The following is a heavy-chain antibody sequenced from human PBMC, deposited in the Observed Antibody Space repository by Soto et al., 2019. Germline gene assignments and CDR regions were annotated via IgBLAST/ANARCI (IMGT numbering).Heavy chain of an antibody. CDR3: TTSSIAVAGTADYYYYMDV. CDR1: GFTFSNAW. J-gene: IGHJ6*03. D-gene: IGHD6-19*01. Sequence: GSLRLSCAASGFTFSNAWMSWVRQAPGKGLEWVGRIKSKTDGGTTDYAAPVKGRFTISRDDSKNTLYLQMNSLKTEDTAVYYCTTSSIAVAGTADYYYYMDVWGKGTTVTVSS. CDR2: IKSKTDGGTT. V-gene: IGHV3-15*01.